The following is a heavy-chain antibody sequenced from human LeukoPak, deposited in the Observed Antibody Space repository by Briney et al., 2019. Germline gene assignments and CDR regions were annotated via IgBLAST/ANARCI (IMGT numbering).Heavy chain of an antibody. V-gene: IGHV3-23*01. CDR3: AKGIYSSGWSYFDY. D-gene: IGHD6-19*01. CDR2: LSGSGITT. Sequence: PGGSLRLSCAASGFTFCNSAMSWVRQAPGKGLEWVSTLSGSGITTYYADSVKGRFTISRDNSKNTLYLQMNSLRAEDTAVYYCAKGIYSSGWSYFDYWGHGTLVTVSS. J-gene: IGHJ4*01. CDR1: GFTFCNSA.